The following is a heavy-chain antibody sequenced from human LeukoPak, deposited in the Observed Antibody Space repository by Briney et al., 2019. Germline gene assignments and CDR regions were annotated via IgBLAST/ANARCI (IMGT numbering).Heavy chain of an antibody. Sequence: ASVKVSCKASGYTFTSYGISWVRQAPGQGLEWMGWISAYNGNTNYAQKLQGRVTMTTDTSTSTAYMELRSLRSDDTAVYYCARVRDCSSTCYYYGMDVWGQGTTVTVSS. D-gene: IGHD2-2*01. J-gene: IGHJ6*02. V-gene: IGHV1-18*01. CDR1: GYTFTSYG. CDR2: ISAYNGNT. CDR3: ARVRDCSSTCYYYGMDV.